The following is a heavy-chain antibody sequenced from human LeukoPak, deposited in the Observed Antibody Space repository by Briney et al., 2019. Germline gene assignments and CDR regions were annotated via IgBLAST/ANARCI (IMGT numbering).Heavy chain of an antibody. D-gene: IGHD6-19*01. V-gene: IGHV4-4*07. CDR1: GGSISPYY. Sequence: SETLSLTCTVSGGSISPYYWSWIRQSAGKGLEWIGRIYSSGNTYYNPSLKSRVAMPLDTSKNQISLRLSSVTAADTAVYYCAREAVAGTFDSWGQGTLVTVSS. CDR3: AREAVAGTFDS. J-gene: IGHJ4*02. CDR2: IYSSGNT.